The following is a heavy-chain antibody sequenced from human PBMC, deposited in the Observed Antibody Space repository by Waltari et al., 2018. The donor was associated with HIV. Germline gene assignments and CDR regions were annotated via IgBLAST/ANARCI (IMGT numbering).Heavy chain of an antibody. CDR2: ISYDGSNK. Sequence: QVQLVESGGGVVQPGRSLRLSCAAPGLTLSSYAMHWFRQAPGKGLEWVAVISYDGSNKYYADSVKGRFTISRDNSKNTLYLQMNSLRAEDTAVYYCARGGGYSSSYYFDYWGQGTLVTVSS. J-gene: IGHJ4*02. D-gene: IGHD5-12*01. CDR3: ARGGGYSSSYYFDY. V-gene: IGHV3-30-3*01. CDR1: GLTLSSYA.